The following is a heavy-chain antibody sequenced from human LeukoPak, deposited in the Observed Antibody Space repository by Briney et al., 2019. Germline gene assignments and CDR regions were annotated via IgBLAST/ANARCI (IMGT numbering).Heavy chain of an antibody. Sequence: ASVKVSCKVSGYTLSDLAMHWVRQAPGKGLEWMGGLDPEDGEAIYAQPFQGRVTMTEDTPSDTAYMVLSSLRSEDTAVYYCATRNFGDYGAFDIWGQGTMVTVSS. CDR3: ATRNFGDYGAFDI. D-gene: IGHD4-17*01. J-gene: IGHJ3*02. V-gene: IGHV1-24*01. CDR1: GYTLSDLA. CDR2: LDPEDGEA.